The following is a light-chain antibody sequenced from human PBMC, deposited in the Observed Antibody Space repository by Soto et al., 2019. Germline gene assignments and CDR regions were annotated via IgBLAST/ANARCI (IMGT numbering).Light chain of an antibody. CDR3: QQSDSSLYT. V-gene: IGKV3-20*01. J-gene: IGKJ2*01. Sequence: EIVLTQSPGTLSLSPGERATLSCRTSQSVSSNYLAWYQQKPGQAPRLLIYETFSRATGIPDRFSGSRSWTDFTPTISRLEPEDFAVYYCQQSDSSLYTFAQGTKLEIK. CDR1: QSVSSNY. CDR2: ETF.